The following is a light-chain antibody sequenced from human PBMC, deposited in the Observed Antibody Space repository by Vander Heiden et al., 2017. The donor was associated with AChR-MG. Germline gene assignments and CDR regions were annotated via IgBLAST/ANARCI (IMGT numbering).Light chain of an antibody. J-gene: IGKJ1*01. V-gene: IGKV3-20*01. CDR3: QQYGSAPGT. CDR2: GAS. CDR1: QSVSSSY. Sequence: DIVLTPSPGTLSLSPGERATLSCRASQSVSSSYLTWYQQKPGQAPRLLIYGASRRATGIPDRFSGSGSGTDFTLTISRLEPEDVAVYCWQQYGSAPGTFGQGTKVEIK.